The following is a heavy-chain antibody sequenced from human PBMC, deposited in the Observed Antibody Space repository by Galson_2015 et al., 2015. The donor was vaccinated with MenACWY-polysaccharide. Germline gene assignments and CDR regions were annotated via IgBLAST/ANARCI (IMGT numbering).Heavy chain of an antibody. CDR1: GFSFSANG. D-gene: IGHD6-13*01. CDR2: SGSGGGL. CDR3: AKVGPRSSWTMGIDY. J-gene: IGHJ4*02. V-gene: IGHV3-23*01. Sequence: YLRLSCAASGFSFSANGMSWVRQAPGRGLEWVSGSGSGGGLYYADSVKGRFTVSRDNSKNTLYLQMNNLRAEDTAVYYCAKVGPRSSWTMGIDYWGQGTLVTVSS.